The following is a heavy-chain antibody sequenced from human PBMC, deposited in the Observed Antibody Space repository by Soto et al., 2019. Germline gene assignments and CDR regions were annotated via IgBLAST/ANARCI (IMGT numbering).Heavy chain of an antibody. V-gene: IGHV3-73*01. Sequence: GGSLRLSCAASGFTFSGSAMHWVRQASGKGLEWVGRIRSKANSYATAYAASVKGRFTISRDDSKNTAYLQMNSLKTEDTAVYYCTLLWGLKNYYYGMDVWGQGTSVTVSS. CDR3: TLLWGLKNYYYGMDV. CDR1: GFTFSGSA. D-gene: IGHD3-10*01. CDR2: IRSKANSYAT. J-gene: IGHJ6*02.